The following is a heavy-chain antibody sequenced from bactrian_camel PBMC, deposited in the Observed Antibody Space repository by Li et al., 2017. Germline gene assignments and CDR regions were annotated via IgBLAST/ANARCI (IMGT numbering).Heavy chain of an antibody. Sequence: VQLVESGGGSVQTGGSLRLSCAASGVTYASSHDVNCMGWFRQAPGKEREGVAIIVEGGKTEYSDSVKGRFTISQNNDKNILYLQMNTLQPDDTATYYCAAHNVYPCDFEGLKSGCWGRGTQVTVS. V-gene: IGHV3S67*01. CDR1: GVTYASSHD. D-gene: IGHD4*01. CDR2: IVEGGKT. CDR3: AAHNVYPCDFEGLKSGC. J-gene: IGHJ4*01.